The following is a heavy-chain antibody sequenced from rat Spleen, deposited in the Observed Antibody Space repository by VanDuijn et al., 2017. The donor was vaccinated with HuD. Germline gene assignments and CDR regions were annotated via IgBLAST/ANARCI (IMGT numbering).Heavy chain of an antibody. CDR3: ARRHYGYTDYFDY. J-gene: IGHJ2*01. CDR2: ISSGHSGT. CDR1: GFTFSSFP. Sequence: EVQLVESGGGLVQPGRSLKLSCAASGFTFSSFPMAWVRQAPKKGLEWVASISSGHSGTYYRDSVRGRFTISGDDAKSTLSLQMDSLRSEDTATYYCARRHYGYTDYFDYWGQGVMVTVSS. V-gene: IGHV5-25*01. D-gene: IGHD1-9*01.